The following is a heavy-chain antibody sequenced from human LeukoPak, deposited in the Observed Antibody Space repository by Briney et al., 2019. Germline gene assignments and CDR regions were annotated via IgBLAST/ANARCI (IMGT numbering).Heavy chain of an antibody. CDR2: INPNSGGT. CDR3: AREYYYDSSGYSPSDAFDI. J-gene: IGHJ3*02. CDR1: GYTFTGYY. V-gene: IGHV1-2*02. D-gene: IGHD3-22*01. Sequence: ASVKVSCKASGYTFTGYYMHWVRQAPGQGLEWMGWINPNSGGTNYAQKFQGRVTMTRDTSISTAYMELSRLRSDDTAVYYCAREYYYDSSGYSPSDAFDIWGQGTMVTVSS.